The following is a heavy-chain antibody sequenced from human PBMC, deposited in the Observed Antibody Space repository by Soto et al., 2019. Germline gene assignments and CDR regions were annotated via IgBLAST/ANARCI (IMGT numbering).Heavy chain of an antibody. Sequence: GGSLRLSCAASGFTFSSYAMHWVRQAPGKGLEWVAVISYDGSNKYYADSVKGRFTISRDNSRNTLYLQMNSLRAEDTAVYYCARDRSSGYCSSTSCHPAYSYGMYVWGQGTTVTLS. CDR1: GFTFSSYA. V-gene: IGHV3-30-3*01. J-gene: IGHJ6*02. D-gene: IGHD2-2*03. CDR3: ARDRSSGYCSSTSCHPAYSYGMYV. CDR2: ISYDGSNK.